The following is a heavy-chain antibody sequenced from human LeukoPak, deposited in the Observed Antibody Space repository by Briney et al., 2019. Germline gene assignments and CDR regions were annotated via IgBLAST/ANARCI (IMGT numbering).Heavy chain of an antibody. Sequence: GTLSLTCAVSGGSISSSNWWSWVRQAPGKGLEWVASISSNSRNTHYADSLKGRFTISRDNAKNSLYLQMNSLRAEDTAVYYCARILSSSHAFDIWGQGTMVTVSS. V-gene: IGHV3-21*01. CDR1: GGSISSSN. CDR3: ARILSSSHAFDI. D-gene: IGHD2-2*01. CDR2: ISSNSRNT. J-gene: IGHJ3*02.